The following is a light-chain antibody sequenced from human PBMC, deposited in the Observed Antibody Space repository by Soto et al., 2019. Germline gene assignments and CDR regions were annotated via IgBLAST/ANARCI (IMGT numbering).Light chain of an antibody. V-gene: IGLV2-8*01. CDR3: SSYAGSHNFVV. CDR1: SSDVGAYDY. CDR2: EVT. Sequence: QSALSQHPSASGSPGQSVTISCTGTSSDVGAYDYVSWYQQYPGKAPKLMIYEVTKRPSGVPDRFSGSTSGNTASLTVSGLQAEDEADYYCSSYAGSHNFVVFGGGTKLTVL. J-gene: IGLJ3*02.